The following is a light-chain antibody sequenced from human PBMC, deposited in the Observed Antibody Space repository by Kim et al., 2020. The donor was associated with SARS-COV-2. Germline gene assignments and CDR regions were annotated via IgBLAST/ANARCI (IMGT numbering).Light chain of an antibody. J-gene: IGKJ3*01. CDR3: QQSYSTPFT. CDR1: QSISSY. V-gene: IGKV1-39*01. Sequence: ASVGDRVTTTCRASQSISSYLNWYQQKPGKAPKLLIYAASSLQSGVPSRFSGSGSGTDFTLTISSLQPDDFATYYCQQSYSTPFTFGPGTKVDIK. CDR2: AAS.